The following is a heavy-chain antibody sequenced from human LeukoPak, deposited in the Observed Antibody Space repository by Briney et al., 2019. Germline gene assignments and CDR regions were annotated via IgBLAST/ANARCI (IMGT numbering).Heavy chain of an antibody. D-gene: IGHD2-15*01. J-gene: IGHJ5*02. V-gene: IGHV1-2*02. CDR1: GYTFTGYY. CDR2: INPNSGGT. Sequence: ASVKVSCKASGYTFTGYYMHWVRQAPGQGLEWMGWINPNSGGTNYAQKFQGRVTMTRDTSISTAYMELSRLRSDDTAVYYCARALEDIVVVVAGFDPWDQGTLVTVSS. CDR3: ARALEDIVVVVAGFDP.